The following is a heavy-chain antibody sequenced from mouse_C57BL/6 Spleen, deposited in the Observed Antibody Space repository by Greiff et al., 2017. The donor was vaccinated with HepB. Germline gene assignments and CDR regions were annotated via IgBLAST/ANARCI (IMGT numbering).Heavy chain of an antibody. V-gene: IGHV1-81*01. D-gene: IGHD4-1*01. CDR3: ARVLTGRAMDY. Sequence: QVQLQQSGAELARPGASVKLSCKASGYTFTSYGISWVKQRTGQGLEWIGEIYPRSGNTYYNEKFKGKATLTADKSSSTAYMELRSLTSEDSAVDFCARVLTGRAMDYWGQGTSVTVSS. CDR2: IYPRSGNT. J-gene: IGHJ4*01. CDR1: GYTFTSYG.